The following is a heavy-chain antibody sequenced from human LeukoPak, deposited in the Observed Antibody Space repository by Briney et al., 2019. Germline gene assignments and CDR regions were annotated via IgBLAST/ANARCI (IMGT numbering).Heavy chain of an antibody. CDR3: AAAPQTHRYLGY. CDR2: ISSSGSTI. J-gene: IGHJ4*02. D-gene: IGHD3-16*02. Sequence: TGGSLRLSCAASGFTFSDYFMSWLRQAPGKGLEWVSYISSSGSTIYYADSVKGRFTISRDNAKNSLYLRMNSLRSEDTAVYYCAAAPQTHRYLGYWGQGTLVTVSS. V-gene: IGHV3-11*04. CDR1: GFTFSDYF.